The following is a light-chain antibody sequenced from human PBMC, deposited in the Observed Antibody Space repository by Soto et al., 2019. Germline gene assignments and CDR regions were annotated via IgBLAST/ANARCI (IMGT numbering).Light chain of an antibody. J-gene: IGLJ2*01. CDR3: SSYTSSSSVV. V-gene: IGLV2-14*03. CDR2: DVN. Sequence: QSALTQPASVSGSPGQSITISCTGTSSDFGAYKFVSWYQQHPGKAPKLMIYDVNYRPPGVSNRFSGSKSGNTASLTISGLQAEDEADYYCSSYTSSSSVVFGGGTKLTVL. CDR1: SSDFGAYKF.